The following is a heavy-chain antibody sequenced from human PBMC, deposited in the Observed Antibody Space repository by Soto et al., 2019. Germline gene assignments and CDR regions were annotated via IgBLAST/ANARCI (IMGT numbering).Heavy chain of an antibody. CDR2: FDPEGGEA. D-gene: IGHD2-2*01. V-gene: IGHV1-24*01. Sequence: ASVKVSCKISGHTLTEFSIHWVRQAPGKGLEWMGGFDPEGGEAIYAQKFQSRVTLTRDMSTSTVYMELTSLTYDDTAVYCCARDVSGPGATYVMDVWGQGTTVTVSS. CDR1: GHTLTEFS. J-gene: IGHJ6*02. CDR3: ARDVSGPGATYVMDV.